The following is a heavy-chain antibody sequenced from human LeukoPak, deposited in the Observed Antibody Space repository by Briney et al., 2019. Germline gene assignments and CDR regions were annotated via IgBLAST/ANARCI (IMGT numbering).Heavy chain of an antibody. J-gene: IGHJ3*02. Sequence: GSLRLSCAASGFTFSSYSMNWVRQAPGKGLEWVSYISSSSSTIYYADSVKGRFTISRDNAKNSLYLQMNSLRAEDTAVYYCAREELSSWNYKLDAFDIWGQGTMVTVSS. CDR1: GFTFSSYS. D-gene: IGHD1-7*01. CDR2: ISSSSSTI. V-gene: IGHV3-48*01. CDR3: AREELSSWNYKLDAFDI.